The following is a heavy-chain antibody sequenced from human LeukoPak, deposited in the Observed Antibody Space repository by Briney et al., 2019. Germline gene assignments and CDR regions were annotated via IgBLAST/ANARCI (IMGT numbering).Heavy chain of an antibody. D-gene: IGHD2-15*01. J-gene: IGHJ4*02. V-gene: IGHV3-23*01. CDR2: ISGSGVST. CDR1: GFAFSSYA. CDR3: ATSPCSGGSCYSGYFAL. Sequence: GGSLRLSCAASGFAFSSYAMNWVRQAPGKGLEWVSMISGSGVSTYYADSVKGRFTISRDSSRNTLYLQMDSLRAEDTAIYFCATSPCSGGSCYSGYFALWGRGTLVTVSS.